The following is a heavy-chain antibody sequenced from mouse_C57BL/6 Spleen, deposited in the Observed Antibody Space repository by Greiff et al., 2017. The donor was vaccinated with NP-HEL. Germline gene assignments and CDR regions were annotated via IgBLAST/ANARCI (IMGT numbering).Heavy chain of an antibody. CDR1: GYTFTSYW. Sequence: QVQLQQSGAELVKPGASVKMSCKASGYTFTSYWITWVKQRPGQGLEWIGDIYPGSGSTNYNEKFKSKATLTVDTSSSTAYMQLSSLTSEDSAVYYCARDYYGSSYCYWGQGTTLTVSS. V-gene: IGHV1-55*01. CDR2: IYPGSGST. CDR3: ARDYYGSSYCY. D-gene: IGHD1-1*01. J-gene: IGHJ2*01.